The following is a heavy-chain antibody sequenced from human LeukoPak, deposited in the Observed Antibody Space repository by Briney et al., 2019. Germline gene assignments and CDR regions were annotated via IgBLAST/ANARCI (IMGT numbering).Heavy chain of an antibody. Sequence: GGSLRLSCAASGFTFSSYWMSWVRQAPGKGLEWVANIKQDGSEKYYVDPVKGRFTISRDNAKNSLYLQMNSLRAEDTAVYYCARAVDYDFWSGYYQATAGSYYFDYWGQGTLVTVSS. D-gene: IGHD3-3*01. CDR2: IKQDGSEK. CDR1: GFTFSSYW. V-gene: IGHV3-7*01. CDR3: ARAVDYDFWSGYYQATAGSYYFDY. J-gene: IGHJ4*02.